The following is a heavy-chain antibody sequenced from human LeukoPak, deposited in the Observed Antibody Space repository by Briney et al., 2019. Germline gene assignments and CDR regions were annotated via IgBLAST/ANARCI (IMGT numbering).Heavy chain of an antibody. CDR2: ISAYNGNT. V-gene: IGHV1-18*01. J-gene: IGHJ4*02. CDR3: ASGLRGYESSGYYLY. D-gene: IGHD3-22*01. CDR1: GYSGTSNG. Sequence: ASVKLSCKASGYSGTSNGNNWRWLPPRQGLEWMGWISAYNGNTNYAQKLQGRVTMTTETSTSTAYMELRSLRSDDTAVYYCASGLRGYESSGYYLYWGQGTVVTVSS.